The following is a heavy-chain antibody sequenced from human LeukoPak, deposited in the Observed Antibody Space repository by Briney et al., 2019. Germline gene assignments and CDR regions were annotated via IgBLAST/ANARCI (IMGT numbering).Heavy chain of an antibody. V-gene: IGHV4-61*01. CDR2: IYYSGST. Sequence: TSETLSLTCTVSGGSVSSGSYYWSWLRQPPGKGLEWIGYIYYSGSTNYNPSLKSRVTISVDTSKNQFSLKLSSVTAADTAVYYCARGSFDRNYDFWSGYYTNWFDPWGQGTLVTVSS. D-gene: IGHD3-3*01. CDR3: ARGSFDRNYDFWSGYYTNWFDP. CDR1: GGSVSSGSYY. J-gene: IGHJ5*02.